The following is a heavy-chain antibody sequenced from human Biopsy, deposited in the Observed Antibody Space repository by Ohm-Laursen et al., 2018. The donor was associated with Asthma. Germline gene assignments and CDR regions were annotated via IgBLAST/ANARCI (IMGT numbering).Heavy chain of an antibody. Sequence: SLRLSCTAPGFTFSNYGMHWVRQVAGKGLDWVAVVTYDGISQYYAESVKGRFTISRDNSRNTLNLQMNSVRPDDTAVYYCARDVMEWYLPAFDFWGQGTLVTVSS. D-gene: IGHD3-3*01. CDR3: ARDVMEWYLPAFDF. CDR2: VTYDGISQ. CDR1: GFTFSNYG. V-gene: IGHV3-30*03. J-gene: IGHJ4*02.